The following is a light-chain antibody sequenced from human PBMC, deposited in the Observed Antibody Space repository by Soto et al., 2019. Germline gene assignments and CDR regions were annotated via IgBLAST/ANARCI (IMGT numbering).Light chain of an antibody. CDR3: NSFAGSAHVV. CDR1: SSDVGAYSY. J-gene: IGLJ2*01. V-gene: IGLV2-8*01. Sequence: QSVLAQPPSASGSTRQSVTISCTRTSSDVGAYSYVSWYQQHPGKAPKLIIYDVSQRPSGVPDRFSGSKSGNTASLTVSGLQAEDEAVYYCNSFAGSAHVVFGGGTKLTVL. CDR2: DVS.